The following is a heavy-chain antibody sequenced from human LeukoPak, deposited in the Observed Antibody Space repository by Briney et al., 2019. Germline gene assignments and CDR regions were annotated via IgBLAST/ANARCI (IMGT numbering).Heavy chain of an antibody. J-gene: IGHJ4*02. D-gene: IGHD3-22*01. CDR3: ARDPDYYDSSGL. V-gene: IGHV3-48*04. CDR2: ISSSGSTI. Sequence: GGSLRLSCAASGFTFSSYGMHWVRQAPGKGLEWVSYISSSGSTIYYADSVKGRFTISRDNAKNSLYLQMNSLRAEDTAVYYCARDPDYYDSSGLWGQGTLVTVSS. CDR1: GFTFSSYG.